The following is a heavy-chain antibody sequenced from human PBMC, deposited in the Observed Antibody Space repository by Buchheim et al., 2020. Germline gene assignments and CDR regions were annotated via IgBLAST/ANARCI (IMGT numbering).Heavy chain of an antibody. V-gene: IGHV4-4*02. Sequence: QVQLQEPGPGLVKPSGTLSLTCAVSGGSISSSNCWSWVRQPPGKGLEWIGEIYHSGSTNYNPSLKSRVTISVDKSKNQCSLKLSSVTAADTAVYYCARDPDIIVVVTATQTGYYGMDVWGQGTT. J-gene: IGHJ6*02. CDR3: ARDPDIIVVVTATQTGYYGMDV. CDR1: GGSISSSNC. D-gene: IGHD2-21*02. CDR2: IYHSGST.